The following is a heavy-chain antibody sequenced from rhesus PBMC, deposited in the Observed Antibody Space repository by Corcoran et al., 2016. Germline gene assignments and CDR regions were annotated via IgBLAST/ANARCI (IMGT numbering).Heavy chain of an antibody. V-gene: IGHV4-80*01. CDR2: INGNSGST. CDR1: GASLSHYG. Sequence: QVQLQESGPGLVKPLETLSLTCTVSGASLSHYGWRWIRQPPGKGLEGIGEINGNSGSTNYNPSLQSRVTISRDTSKNQFSLKLSSVTAADTAVYYCAIFTNDFDYWGQGVLVTVSS. J-gene: IGHJ4*01. CDR3: AIFTNDFDY.